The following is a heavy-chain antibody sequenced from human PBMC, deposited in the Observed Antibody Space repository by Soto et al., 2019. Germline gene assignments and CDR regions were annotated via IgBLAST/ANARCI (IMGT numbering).Heavy chain of an antibody. CDR1: GFTFISYT. D-gene: IGHD2-2*01. J-gene: IGHJ3*02. V-gene: IGHV3-21*01. CDR3: ARQEPAAMDAFDI. Sequence: EVQLVESGGGLVKPGGSLRLSCAASGFTFISYTMNWVRQAPGKGLEWVSSVSSSSSYIYYADSVKGRFTISRDNAKNSLYLQMNSLSAEDTAVYYCARQEPAAMDAFDIWGQGTMVTVSS. CDR2: VSSSSSYI.